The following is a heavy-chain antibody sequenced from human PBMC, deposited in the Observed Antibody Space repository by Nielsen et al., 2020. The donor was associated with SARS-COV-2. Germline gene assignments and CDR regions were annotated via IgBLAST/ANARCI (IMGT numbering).Heavy chain of an antibody. J-gene: IGHJ3*02. V-gene: IGHV4-59*08. CDR2: SDHSWRI. Sequence: SETLSLTCTVSGGSISRYYWGWIRQPPGKRLEWIAYSDHSWRINYNPSLKSRATISADTSKDQISLKLRSVTAADTAVYYCARLPVGTVSFDIWGQGTMVTVS. CDR1: GGSISRYY. D-gene: IGHD3-10*01. CDR3: ARLPVGTVSFDI.